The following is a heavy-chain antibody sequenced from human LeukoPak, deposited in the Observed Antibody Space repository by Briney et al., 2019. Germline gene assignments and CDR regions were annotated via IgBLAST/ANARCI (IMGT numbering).Heavy chain of an antibody. CDR3: ARGGEANYYDTSGYYLYYY. J-gene: IGHJ4*02. V-gene: IGHV1-69*05. CDR2: IIPIFGTT. D-gene: IGHD3-22*01. CDR1: VGTFSNYA. Sequence: ASVKVSCKASVGTFSNYAISWVRQAPGQGLEWMGRIIPIFGTTNYAQKFQGRVTITTDESTSTAYMELSSLRTEDTAEYYRARGGEANYYDTSGYYLYYYWGQGTLVTVSS.